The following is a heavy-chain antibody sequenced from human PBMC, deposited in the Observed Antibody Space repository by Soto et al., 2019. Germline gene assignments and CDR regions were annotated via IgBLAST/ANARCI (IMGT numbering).Heavy chain of an antibody. CDR1: GYTFTSYA. Sequence: GASVKVSCKASGYTFTSYAMHWVRQAPGQRLEWMGWINAGNGNTKYSQKFQGRVTITRDTSASTAYMELSSLRSEDTAVYYCARAVGEIYYYYGMDVWGQGTTVTVSS. V-gene: IGHV1-3*01. CDR3: ARAVGEIYYYYGMDV. D-gene: IGHD1-26*01. CDR2: INAGNGNT. J-gene: IGHJ6*02.